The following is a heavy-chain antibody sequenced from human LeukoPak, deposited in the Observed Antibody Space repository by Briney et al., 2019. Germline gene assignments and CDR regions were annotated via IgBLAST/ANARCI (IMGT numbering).Heavy chain of an antibody. D-gene: IGHD5-18*01. CDR2: ISSSGSTI. CDR1: GFTFSSYE. J-gene: IGHJ4*02. CDR3: AKDLRHTRYSYGPFDY. V-gene: IGHV3-48*03. Sequence: PGGSLRLSCAASGFTFSSYEMNWVRQAPGKGLEWVSYISSSGSTIYYADSVKGRFTISRDNAKNSLYLQMNSLRAEDTAVYYCAKDLRHTRYSYGPFDYWGQGTLVTVSS.